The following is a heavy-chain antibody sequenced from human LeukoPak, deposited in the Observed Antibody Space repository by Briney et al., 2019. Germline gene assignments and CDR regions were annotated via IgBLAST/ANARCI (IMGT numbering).Heavy chain of an antibody. CDR1: GFTFSSYG. Sequence: GRSLRLSCAASGFTFSSYGMHWARQAPGKGLEGVAIIWNDGGDKYYADSVKGRFTVSRDNSKNTLYLQMNSLRVEDTAVYYCARGPYDSGKGFYFDFWGQGTLVTVSS. CDR3: ARGPYDSGKGFYFDF. J-gene: IGHJ4*02. CDR2: IWNDGGDK. D-gene: IGHD3-10*01. V-gene: IGHV3-33*01.